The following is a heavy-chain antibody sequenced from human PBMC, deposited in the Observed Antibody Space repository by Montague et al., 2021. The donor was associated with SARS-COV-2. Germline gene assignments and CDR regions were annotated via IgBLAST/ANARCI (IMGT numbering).Heavy chain of an antibody. CDR2: MYYSGST. V-gene: IGHV4-59*01. Sequence: SETLSLTCTVSGGSISNYYWSWIRQSPGKGLEWIAYMYYSGSTKYNPSLKSRATISVDTSKNQFSLTLSSMTAADTAVYYCARARGGTTLGVIRSYYGMDIWGQGTTVTVS. D-gene: IGHD1-1*01. CDR3: ARARGGTTLGVIRSYYGMDI. CDR1: GGSISNYY. J-gene: IGHJ6*02.